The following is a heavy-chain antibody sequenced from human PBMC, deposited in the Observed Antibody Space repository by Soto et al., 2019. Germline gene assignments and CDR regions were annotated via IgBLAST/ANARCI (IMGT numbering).Heavy chain of an antibody. Sequence: SVKVSSKVSGETHTEISMQWVHQYPEKGLEWMGGFDPEDGETIYAQKFQGRVTMTEDTSTDTAYMELSSLRSEDTAVYYCATVGYFDWLRSSWGQGTLVTVSS. CDR2: FDPEDGET. J-gene: IGHJ4*02. V-gene: IGHV1-24*01. CDR3: ATVGYFDWLRSS. CDR1: GETHTEIS. D-gene: IGHD3-9*01.